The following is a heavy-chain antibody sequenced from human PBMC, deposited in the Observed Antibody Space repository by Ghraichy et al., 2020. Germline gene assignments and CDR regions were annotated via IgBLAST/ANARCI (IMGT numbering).Heavy chain of an antibody. CDR3: ARDWMDIVVVPPAMRYYYYGMDV. CDR2: ISYDGLNK. J-gene: IGHJ6*02. CDR1: GFTFSNYA. Sequence: GESLRLSCAASGFTFSNYAMHWVRQAPGKGLEWVAVISYDGLNKYYADSVKGRFTFSRDNSKNTLYLQMNSLGAEDTAVYYCARDWMDIVVVPPAMRYYYYGMDVWGQGTTVTVSS. V-gene: IGHV3-30-3*01. D-gene: IGHD2-2*03.